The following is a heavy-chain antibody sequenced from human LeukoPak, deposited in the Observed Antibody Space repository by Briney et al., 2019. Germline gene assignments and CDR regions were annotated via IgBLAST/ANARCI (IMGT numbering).Heavy chain of an antibody. J-gene: IGHJ6*03. Sequence: GGSLRLSCAVSGLTFSDAWMTWVRQAPGKGLEWVGRVLGKGSGGTTDYAAPVQGRFTISRDDSKDTVYLEMNSLKTEDTAVYYCSWIRGALGFYFMDVWGKGTTVTISS. CDR2: VLGKGSGGTT. V-gene: IGHV3-15*01. CDR3: SWIRGALGFYFMDV. CDR1: GLTFSDAW. D-gene: IGHD3-10*01.